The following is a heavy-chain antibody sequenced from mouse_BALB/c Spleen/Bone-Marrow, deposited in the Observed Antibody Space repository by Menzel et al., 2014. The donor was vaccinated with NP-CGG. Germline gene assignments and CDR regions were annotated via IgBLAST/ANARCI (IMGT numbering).Heavy chain of an antibody. D-gene: IGHD2-2*01. CDR3: ARSGGYDGFSY. CDR2: INPSTGYT. CDR1: GYTFTSYW. V-gene: IGHV1-7*01. Sequence: VQGVESGAELAKPGASVKMSCKASGYTFTSYWMHWVKQRPGQGLEWIGYINPSTGYTEYNQKFKDKATLTADKSSSTAYMHLSSLTSEDSAVYYCARSGGYDGFSYWGQGTPLTVSS. J-gene: IGHJ2*01.